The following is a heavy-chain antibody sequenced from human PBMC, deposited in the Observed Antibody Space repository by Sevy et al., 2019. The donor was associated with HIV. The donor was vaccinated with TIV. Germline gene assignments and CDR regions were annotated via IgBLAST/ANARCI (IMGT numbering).Heavy chain of an antibody. CDR3: ARSMTTVTTGGYAFDI. CDR1: GGSISSSSYY. V-gene: IGHV4-39*01. D-gene: IGHD4-17*01. Sequence: SETLSLTCTVSGGSISSSSYYWGWIRQPPGKGLEWIGSIYYSGSTYYNPSLKSRVTISLDTSKNQFSLKLSSVTAADTAVYYCARSMTTVTTGGYAFDIWGQGTMVTVSS. J-gene: IGHJ3*02. CDR2: IYYSGST.